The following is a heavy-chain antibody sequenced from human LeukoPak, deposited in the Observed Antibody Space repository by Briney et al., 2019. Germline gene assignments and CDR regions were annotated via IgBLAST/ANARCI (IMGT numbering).Heavy chain of an antibody. CDR2: ISFSGTTT. CDR1: GFTFTDYY. Sequence: GGSLRLSCAASGFTFTDYYMSWIRQAPGKGPEWISYISFSGTTTYYADSVKGRFTISRDNAKTSLYLQMNSLRAEDTAVYYCATWGGYGSGSLYYFDSWGQGTLVTVSS. CDR3: ATWGGYGSGSLYYFDS. J-gene: IGHJ4*02. D-gene: IGHD3-10*01. V-gene: IGHV3-11*01.